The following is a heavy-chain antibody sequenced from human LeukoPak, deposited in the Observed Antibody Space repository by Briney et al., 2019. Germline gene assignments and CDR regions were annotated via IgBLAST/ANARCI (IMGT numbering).Heavy chain of an antibody. CDR3: ARVFGDYFDY. D-gene: IGHD3-16*01. V-gene: IGHV4-31*03. Sequence: PSETPSLTCTVSGGSISSGGYYWSWIRQHPGKGLEWIGYIYYSGSTYYNPSLKSRVTISVDTSKNQFSLKLSSVTAADTAVYYCARVFGDYFDYWGQGTLVTVSS. CDR2: IYYSGST. J-gene: IGHJ4*02. CDR1: GGSISSGGYY.